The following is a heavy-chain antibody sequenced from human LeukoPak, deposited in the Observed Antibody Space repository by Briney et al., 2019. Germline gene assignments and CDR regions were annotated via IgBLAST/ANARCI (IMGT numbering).Heavy chain of an antibody. V-gene: IGHV3-30*02. Sequence: GGSLRLSCAASGFTFSSYGMPWVRQAPGKGLEWVAFIRYDGSNKHYAESVKGRFTISRDNSKNTLYLHMNSLRAEDTAVYYCAKDKDTSSWYFDYWGQGTLVTVSS. CDR3: AKDKDTSSWYFDY. J-gene: IGHJ4*02. D-gene: IGHD6-13*01. CDR1: GFTFSSYG. CDR2: IRYDGSNK.